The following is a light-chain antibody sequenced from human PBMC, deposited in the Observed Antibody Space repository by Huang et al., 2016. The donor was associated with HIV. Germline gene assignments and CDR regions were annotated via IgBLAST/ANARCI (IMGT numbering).Light chain of an antibody. V-gene: IGKV3-11*01. CDR2: DAD. J-gene: IGKJ4*01. CDR1: QSVSSY. Sequence: EIVLTQSPATRSLSPGERATLSCRASQSVSSYFAWYQQKPGQAPRLLIYDADIRATGIPARFSGSASGTDVTLTISSLEPEDFAVYYCQQRSNWPLALTFGGGTKVEIK. CDR3: QQRSNWPLALT.